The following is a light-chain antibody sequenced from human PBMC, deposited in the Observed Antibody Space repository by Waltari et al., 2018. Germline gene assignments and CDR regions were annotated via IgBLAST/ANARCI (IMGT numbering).Light chain of an antibody. CDR1: ESVRNY. J-gene: IGKJ4*01. Sequence: EIVLTQSPATLSLSPGERATLSCRASESVRNYLAWYQQKPGQAPRLLIYDASNSATGIPARFSGSGSGTDFTLTISSLEPEDFAVYYCQQRSIWLTFGGGTKVEIK. CDR2: DAS. V-gene: IGKV3-11*01. CDR3: QQRSIWLT.